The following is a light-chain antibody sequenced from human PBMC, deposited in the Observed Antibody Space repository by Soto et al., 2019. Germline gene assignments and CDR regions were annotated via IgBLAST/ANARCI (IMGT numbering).Light chain of an antibody. CDR1: KIGNKN. V-gene: IGLV3-21*01. Sequence: SYELTQPRSLSVAPGKTARITCGGDKIGNKNVQWYQQKSGQAPVLVIYYDDDRPSGIPERFDGSNSGNTATLTISRVEGEDEADYYCQVWDSSSDHVVFGGGTKLTVL. CDR2: YDD. J-gene: IGLJ2*01. CDR3: QVWDSSSDHVV.